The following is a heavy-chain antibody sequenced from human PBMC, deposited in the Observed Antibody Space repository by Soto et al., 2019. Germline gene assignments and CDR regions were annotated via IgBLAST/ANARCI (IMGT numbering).Heavy chain of an antibody. Sequence: PSETLSLTCTVSGGSISSGGYYWSRIRQHPGKGLEWIGYIYYSGSTYYNPSLKSRVTISVDKSKNQFSLKLMSLSAADTAVYYCGRLEGLATISYYFDYWGQGALVTVSS. J-gene: IGHJ4*02. V-gene: IGHV4-39*01. CDR3: GRLEGLATISYYFDY. CDR2: IYYSGST. D-gene: IGHD3-9*01. CDR1: GGSISSGGYY.